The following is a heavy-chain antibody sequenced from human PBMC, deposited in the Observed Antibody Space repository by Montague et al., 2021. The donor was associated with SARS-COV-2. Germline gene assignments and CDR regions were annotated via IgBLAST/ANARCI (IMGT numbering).Heavy chain of an antibody. J-gene: IGHJ6*01. Sequence: CAISGDSVSSNSGAWNWLRQSPSRGLEWLGRTYYRSKWYYNYGVSVESRITVNADTSKNQVFLQLNSVTPEDTAVYFCARGLPAGPNFGMDVWGRGTTVTVS. CDR2: TYYRSKWYY. CDR3: ARGLPAGPNFGMDV. V-gene: IGHV6-1*01. CDR1: GDSVSSNSGA. D-gene: IGHD2-2*01.